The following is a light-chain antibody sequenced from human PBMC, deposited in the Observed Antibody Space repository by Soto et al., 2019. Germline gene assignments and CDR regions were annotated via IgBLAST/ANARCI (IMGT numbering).Light chain of an antibody. V-gene: IGKV3-15*01. J-gene: IGKJ1*01. Sequence: EIVMTQSPATLSVSPGERATLSCRASQSVSSNLAWYQQKPGQAPRLLIYGASTRATGIPARFSGSGSGTEFTLTISGLQSEDFAVYYCQQYNNGPWTSGQGTKVEIK. CDR2: GAS. CDR1: QSVSSN. CDR3: QQYNNGPWT.